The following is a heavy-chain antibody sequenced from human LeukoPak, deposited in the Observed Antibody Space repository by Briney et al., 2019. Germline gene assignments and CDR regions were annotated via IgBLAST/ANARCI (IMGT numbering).Heavy chain of an antibody. Sequence: GGSLRLSCAASGFTFSSYGMHWVRQAPGKGLEWVAFIRYDGSNKYYADSVKGRFTISRDNSKNTLYLQMNSLRAEDTAVYYCAINHRDGYSELGYWGQGTLVIVSS. J-gene: IGHJ4*02. V-gene: IGHV3-30*02. D-gene: IGHD5-24*01. CDR1: GFTFSSYG. CDR2: IRYDGSNK. CDR3: AINHRDGYSELGY.